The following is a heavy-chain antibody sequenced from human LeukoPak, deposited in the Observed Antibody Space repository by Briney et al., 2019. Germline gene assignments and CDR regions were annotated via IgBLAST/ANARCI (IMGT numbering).Heavy chain of an antibody. Sequence: PSETLSLTCTVSGGSISSYYWSWIRQPPGKGLEWIGYIYYSGSTNYNPSLKSRVTISVDTSKNQFSLKLSSVTAADTAVYYCARVTSFYDFWSGPTNYFDYWGQGTLVTVSS. J-gene: IGHJ4*02. D-gene: IGHD3-3*01. V-gene: IGHV4-59*01. CDR2: IYYSGST. CDR1: GGSISSYY. CDR3: ARVTSFYDFWSGPTNYFDY.